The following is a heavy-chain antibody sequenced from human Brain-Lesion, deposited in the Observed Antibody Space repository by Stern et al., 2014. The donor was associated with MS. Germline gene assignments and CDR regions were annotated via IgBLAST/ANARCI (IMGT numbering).Heavy chain of an antibody. V-gene: IGHV2-26*01. J-gene: IGHJ4*02. Sequence: QVTLQESGPVLVKPTETLTLTCSVSGFSLSNAAMGVSWIRQPPGKALECLAHIFSTGETAYSTSLKSRLTISKDTSRSQVVLTMTNMDPVDTATYYCARMREYCSGGICFAGYYDSGGQGTLGTVSS. CDR1: GFSLSNAAMG. CDR2: IFSTGET. D-gene: IGHD2-15*01. CDR3: ARMREYCSGGICFAGYYDS.